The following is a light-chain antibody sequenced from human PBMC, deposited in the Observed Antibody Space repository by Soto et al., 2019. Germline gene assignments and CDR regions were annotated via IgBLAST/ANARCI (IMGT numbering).Light chain of an antibody. Sequence: IQLTQSPSSLSASVGDRVTITCRASQDISSSLAWYQQKAGKAPKLLIYAASSLQSGVPSRFSGSGFGTDFTLTISSLQPEDFAIYYCQQRQYWPPITFGQGTRLEIK. J-gene: IGKJ5*01. CDR3: QQRQYWPPIT. V-gene: IGKV1-9*01. CDR2: AAS. CDR1: QDISSS.